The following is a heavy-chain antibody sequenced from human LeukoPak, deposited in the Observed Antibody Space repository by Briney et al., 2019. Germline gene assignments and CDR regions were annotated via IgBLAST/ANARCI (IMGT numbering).Heavy chain of an antibody. Sequence: WASVKVSCKASGFTFTSSAVQWVRQARGQRLEWIGWIVVGSGNTNYAQKFQERVTITRDMSTSTAYMELSSLRSEDTAVYYCAGNPYYDFWSGYSFDYWGQGTLVTVSS. CDR1: GFTFTSSA. CDR3: AGNPYYDFWSGYSFDY. V-gene: IGHV1-58*01. D-gene: IGHD3-3*01. J-gene: IGHJ4*02. CDR2: IVVGSGNT.